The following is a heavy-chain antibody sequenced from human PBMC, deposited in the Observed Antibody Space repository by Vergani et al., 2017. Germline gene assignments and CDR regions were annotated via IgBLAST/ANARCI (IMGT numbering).Heavy chain of an antibody. CDR2: INPSGGST. CDR1: GGTFSSYA. Sequence: QVQLVQSGAEVKKPGSSVKVSCKASGGTFSSYAISWVRQAPGQGLEWMGIINPSGGSTSYAQKFQGRVTMTRDTSTSTVYMELSSLRSEDTAVYYCAREAGEAFDIWGQGTMVTVSS. CDR3: AREAGEAFDI. V-gene: IGHV1-46*03. J-gene: IGHJ3*02. D-gene: IGHD1-26*01.